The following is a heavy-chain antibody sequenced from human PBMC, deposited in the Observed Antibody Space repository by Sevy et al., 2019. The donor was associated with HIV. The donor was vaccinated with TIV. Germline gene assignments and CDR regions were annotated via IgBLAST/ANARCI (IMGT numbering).Heavy chain of an antibody. CDR2: ISHDGVGK. J-gene: IGHJ4*02. D-gene: IGHD3-22*01. CDR1: GI. V-gene: IGHV3-30*04. Sequence: GGSLRLSCAASGIMHWVRQAPGRGLEGVAGISHDGVGKYYLDSVKGRLIVSRDNSQNKVYLEINSLRTEDTAVYYCAGEGGSSGRCGYFHYWGLGTLVTVSS. CDR3: AGEGGSSGRCGYFHY.